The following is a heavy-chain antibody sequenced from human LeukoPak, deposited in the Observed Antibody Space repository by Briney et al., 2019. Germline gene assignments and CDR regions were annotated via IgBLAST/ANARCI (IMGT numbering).Heavy chain of an antibody. D-gene: IGHD2-2*01. CDR3: ARLPIVVVPAGRGYYYYYYMDV. J-gene: IGHJ6*03. CDR2: IYYSGST. Sequence: SETLSLTCTVSGGSISSSSYYWGWIRQPPGEGLEWIGSIYYSGSTYYNPSLKSRVTISVDTSKNQFSLKLSSVTAADTAVYYCARLPIVVVPAGRGYYYYYYMDVWGKGTTVTISS. V-gene: IGHV4-39*01. CDR1: GGSISSSSYY.